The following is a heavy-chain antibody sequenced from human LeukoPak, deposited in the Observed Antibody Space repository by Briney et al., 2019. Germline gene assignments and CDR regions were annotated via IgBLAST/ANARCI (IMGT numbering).Heavy chain of an antibody. CDR1: GGSISSYY. J-gene: IGHJ3*02. CDR2: IYDSGST. V-gene: IGHV4-59*01. CDR3: VRDEGGAFPRAFDI. D-gene: IGHD2/OR15-2a*01. Sequence: SETLSLTCTVSGGSISSYYWSWIRQPPGKELEWIGYIYDSGSTNYNPSLKRRVTISCVTYKNQFALKMTSVTAADTAVFYCVRDEGGAFPRAFDIWGQGTMVTASS.